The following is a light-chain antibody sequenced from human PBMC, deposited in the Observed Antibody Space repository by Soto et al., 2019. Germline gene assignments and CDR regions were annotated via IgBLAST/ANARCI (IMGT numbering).Light chain of an antibody. CDR3: QQNLGVHT. Sequence: EIVMTQSPATLSVSPGERATLSCRSSQTIRNNLAWYQQKPGQAPRLLIYVASTRATDIPARFSGSGSGTDFTLTISSLQSEDFAFYYCQQNLGVHTVGQGTKVDSK. V-gene: IGKV3-15*01. J-gene: IGKJ1*01. CDR2: VAS. CDR1: QTIRNN.